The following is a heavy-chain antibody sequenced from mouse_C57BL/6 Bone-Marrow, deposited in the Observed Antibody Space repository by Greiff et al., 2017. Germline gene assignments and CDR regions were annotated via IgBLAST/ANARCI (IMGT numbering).Heavy chain of an antibody. V-gene: IGHV1-54*01. CDR3: ARGRLSGAMDY. CDR2: INPGSGGT. Sequence: QVQLQQSGAELVRPGTSVKVSCKASGYAFTNYLIEWVKQRPGQGLEWIGVINPGSGGTNYNEKLKGKATLTADKSSSTAYMQLSSLTSEDSAVYFCARGRLSGAMDYWGQGTSVTVSS. CDR1: GYAFTNYL. J-gene: IGHJ4*01.